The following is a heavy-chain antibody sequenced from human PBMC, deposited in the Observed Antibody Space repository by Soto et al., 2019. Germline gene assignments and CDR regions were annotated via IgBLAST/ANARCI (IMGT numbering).Heavy chain of an antibody. J-gene: IGHJ4*02. D-gene: IGHD1-1*01. CDR1: GVSGSSKY. CDR2: IYSGGST. V-gene: IGHV3-53*01. CDR3: ARAATSGWGFDY. Sequence: VDPGVSGSSKYMSWVRQAPGKGLEWVSVIYSGGSTYYADSVKGRFTISRDNSKNTLYLQMNSLRAKDTAVYYCARAATSGWGFDYWGQGTLVTVSS.